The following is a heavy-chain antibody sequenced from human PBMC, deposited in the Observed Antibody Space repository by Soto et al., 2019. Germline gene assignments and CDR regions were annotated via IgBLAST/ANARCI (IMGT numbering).Heavy chain of an antibody. CDR2: IKQDGSEK. D-gene: IGHD3-3*01. CDR1: GFTFSSYW. Sequence: LRLSCAASGFTFSSYWMSWVRQAPGKGLEWVANIKQDGSEKYYVDSVKGRFTISRDNAKNSLYLQMNSLRAEDTAVYYCARDQTIFGVVKAYYYYGMDVWGQGTTVTVSS. V-gene: IGHV3-7*03. J-gene: IGHJ6*02. CDR3: ARDQTIFGVVKAYYYYGMDV.